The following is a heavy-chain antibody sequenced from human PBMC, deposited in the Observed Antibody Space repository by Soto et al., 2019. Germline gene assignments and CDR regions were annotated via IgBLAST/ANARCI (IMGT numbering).Heavy chain of an antibody. V-gene: IGHV5-51*01. Sequence: PGESLKISCKGSGYSFPSYWIGWVRQMPGKGREWMGIVYPGDSDTRYSPSFQGQVTISADKSISTAYLQWSSLKASDTAMYYCARLSGCNNCVCYKFDYWGQGTLVTVSS. J-gene: IGHJ4*02. CDR3: ARLSGCNNCVCYKFDY. CDR2: VYPGDSDT. CDR1: GYSFPSYW. D-gene: IGHD2-8*01.